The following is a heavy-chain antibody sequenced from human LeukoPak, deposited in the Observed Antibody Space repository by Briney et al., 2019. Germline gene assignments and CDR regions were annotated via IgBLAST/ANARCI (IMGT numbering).Heavy chain of an antibody. D-gene: IGHD3-3*01. CDR2: IIPIFGTA. Sequence: GASVKVSCKASGGTFSSYAISWVRQAPGQGLEWMGGIIPIFGTANYAQKFQGRVTITADDSTSTAYMALSTLRSEDTAVYYCARGPLRFLGGIDYWGQGTLVTVSS. V-gene: IGHV1-69*13. CDR1: GGTFSSYA. CDR3: ARGPLRFLGGIDY. J-gene: IGHJ4*02.